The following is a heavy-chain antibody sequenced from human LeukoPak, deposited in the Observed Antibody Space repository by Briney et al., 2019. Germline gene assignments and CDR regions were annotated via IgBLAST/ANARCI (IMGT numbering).Heavy chain of an antibody. D-gene: IGHD2-21*01. CDR2: IYYSGST. J-gene: IGHJ6*02. Sequence: SETLSLTCTVSGGSISSYYWSWIRQPPGKGLEWIGNIYYSGSTNYNPSLRSRVTISVDTSKNQCSLKLSSVTAADTAVYYCARGGDPHYGMDVWGQGTTVTVSS. CDR1: GGSISSYY. V-gene: IGHV4-59*01. CDR3: ARGGDPHYGMDV.